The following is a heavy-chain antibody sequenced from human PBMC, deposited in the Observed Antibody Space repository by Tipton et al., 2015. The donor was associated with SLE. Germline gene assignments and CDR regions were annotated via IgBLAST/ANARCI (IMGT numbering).Heavy chain of an antibody. CDR2: ISGSGGYT. D-gene: IGHD3-10*01. J-gene: IGHJ4*02. Sequence: GSLRLSCAASGFTFSSYAMSWVRQAPGKGLEWVSAISGSGGYTNSADSVKGRFTFSRDNSKNTLYLQMNSLRAEDTAVYFCTRSGWVYWGQGTLVTVSS. V-gene: IGHV3-23*01. CDR3: TRSGWVY. CDR1: GFTFSSYA.